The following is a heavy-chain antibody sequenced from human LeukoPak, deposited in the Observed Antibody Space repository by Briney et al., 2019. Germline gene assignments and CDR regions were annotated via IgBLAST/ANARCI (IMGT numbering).Heavy chain of an antibody. CDR3: ARGYCSSGNCYFLDS. V-gene: IGHV3-74*01. CDR2: INSDGSIT. CDR1: GFTFSSYW. J-gene: IGHJ4*02. Sequence: GGSLRLSCAASGFTFSSYWMHCVRQAPGKGLVWVSRINSDGSITSYADSVKGRFTISRDNAKNTLYLQMNSLRAEDTAVYYCARGYCSSGNCYFLDSWGQGTLVTVSS. D-gene: IGHD2-15*01.